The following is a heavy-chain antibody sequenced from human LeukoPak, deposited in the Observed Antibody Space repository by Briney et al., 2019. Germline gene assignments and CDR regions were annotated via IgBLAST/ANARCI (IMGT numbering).Heavy chain of an antibody. J-gene: IGHJ4*02. V-gene: IGHV3-9*01. Sequence: GGSLRLSCAASGFTFDDYAMHRVRQGPGKGLEWVSGISWNSGNIGYADSVKGRFTISRDNAKNSLYLQMNSLRPEDTALYYCAKGYCSSTSCYFDYWGQGTLVTVSS. CDR1: GFTFDDYA. CDR3: AKGYCSSTSCYFDY. CDR2: ISWNSGNI. D-gene: IGHD2-2*01.